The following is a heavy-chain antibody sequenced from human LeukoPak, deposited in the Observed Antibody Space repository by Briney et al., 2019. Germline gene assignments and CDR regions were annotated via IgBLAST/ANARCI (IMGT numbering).Heavy chain of an antibody. CDR1: GGSISSGSYC. D-gene: IGHD2-15*01. CDR3: ARGVVAAPQTFDY. CDR2: IYTTGST. V-gene: IGHV4-61*02. Sequence: SQTLSLTCTVSGGSISSGSYCWSWIRQPAGKGLEWIGRIYTTGSTNYNPSLKSRVTISVDTSKNQFSLKLSSVTAADTAVYYCARGVVAAPQTFDYWGQGTLVAVSS. J-gene: IGHJ4*02.